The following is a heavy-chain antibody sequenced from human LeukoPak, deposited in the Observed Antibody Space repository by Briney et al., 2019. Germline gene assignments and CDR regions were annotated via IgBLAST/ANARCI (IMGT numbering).Heavy chain of an antibody. CDR1: GFTFSSKA. D-gene: IGHD2-15*01. CDR3: AREYCSGGRCQYYFDY. J-gene: IGHJ4*02. Sequence: GGPRRLSCAASGFTFSSKAMHWVPQPQGKDLDYVPAISSDGGSPFHVNSVKGRFTISRDNSKDTLYLQMGSLRAEGMALYYCAREYCSGGRCQYYFDYWGQGTLVTVSS. V-gene: IGHV3-64*01. CDR2: ISSDGGSP.